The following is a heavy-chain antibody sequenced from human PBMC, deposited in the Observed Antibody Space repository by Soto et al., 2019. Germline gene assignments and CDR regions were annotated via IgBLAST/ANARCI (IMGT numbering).Heavy chain of an antibody. CDR3: ARGVSTYFDY. CDR1: GGSISSSSYY. CDR2: IYYSGST. Sequence: QLQLQESGPGLVKPSETLSLTCTVSGGSISSSSYYWGWIRQPPGKGLEWIGGIYYSGSTYYNPSLKSRVTISVDTSKNQFSLKLSSVTAADTAVYYCARGVSTYFDYWGQGTLVTVSS. D-gene: IGHD3-10*01. J-gene: IGHJ4*02. V-gene: IGHV4-39*01.